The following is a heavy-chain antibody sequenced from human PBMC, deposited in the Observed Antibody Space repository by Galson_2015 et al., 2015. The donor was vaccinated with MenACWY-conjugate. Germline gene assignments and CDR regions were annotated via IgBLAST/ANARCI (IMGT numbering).Heavy chain of an antibody. J-gene: IGHJ6*03. CDR1: GYTFTSYG. V-gene: IGHV1-18*01. CDR2: TSAYNGNT. Sequence: SVKVSCKASGYTFTSYGISWVRQAPGQGLEWMGWTSAYNGNTNYAQKLQGRVTMTTDTSTSTAYMELRSLRSDDTAVYYCARGYDILTGYGKTYYYYMDVWGKGTTVTVSS. CDR3: ARGYDILTGYGKTYYYYMDV. D-gene: IGHD3-9*01.